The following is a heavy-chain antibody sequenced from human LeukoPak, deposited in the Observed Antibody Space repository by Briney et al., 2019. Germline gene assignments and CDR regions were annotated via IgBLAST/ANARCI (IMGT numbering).Heavy chain of an antibody. CDR1: GYNFTNYW. J-gene: IGHJ2*01. CDR3: ARTAKGTVSGVWSFDL. CDR2: IYPGASDT. Sequence: GESLKISCQASGYNFTNYWIAWVRQMPGKGLEWVGIIYPGASDTRYSPSFQGHVTISTDKSISAAYLQWSSLKASDSAMYFCARTAKGTVSGVWSFDLWGRGTLVTVSS. D-gene: IGHD4-17*01. V-gene: IGHV5-51*01.